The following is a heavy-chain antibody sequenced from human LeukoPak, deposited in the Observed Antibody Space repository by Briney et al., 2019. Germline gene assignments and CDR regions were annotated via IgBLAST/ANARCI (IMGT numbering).Heavy chain of an antibody. Sequence: GGPLRLSCATCGFTFVECGLRWARQARGKGLEWLSAINWSGGITEYADSVKGRFTISRDNAKNSLYLQMDSLRAEDTAFYYCARDRMGTSYSVSHFDYWGQGTLVTVSS. CDR3: ARDRMGTSYSVSHFDY. CDR1: GFTFVECG. V-gene: IGHV3-20*04. D-gene: IGHD6-13*01. CDR2: INWSGGIT. J-gene: IGHJ4*02.